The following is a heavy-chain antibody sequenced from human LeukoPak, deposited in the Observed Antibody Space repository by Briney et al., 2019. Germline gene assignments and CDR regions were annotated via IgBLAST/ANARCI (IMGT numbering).Heavy chain of an antibody. J-gene: IGHJ4*02. Sequence: SVKVSCKASGGTFSSYAISWVRQAPGQGLEWMGGIIPIFGTANYAQKFQGRVTITTDESTSTAYMEPSSLRSEDTAVYYCASPYSSGWYAEHEPFDYWGQGTLVTVSS. CDR3: ASPYSSGWYAEHEPFDY. CDR1: GGTFSSYA. V-gene: IGHV1-69*05. D-gene: IGHD6-19*01. CDR2: IIPIFGTA.